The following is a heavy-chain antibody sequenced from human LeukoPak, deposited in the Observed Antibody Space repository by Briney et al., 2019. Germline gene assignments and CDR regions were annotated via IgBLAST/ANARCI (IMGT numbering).Heavy chain of an antibody. D-gene: IGHD4-17*01. CDR2: INPNSGGT. CDR3: ATDYGDYNEGDY. CDR1: GYTFTSYG. V-gene: IGHV1-2*06. J-gene: IGHJ4*02. Sequence: ASVKVSCKASGYTFTSYGISRVRQAPGQGLEWMGRINPNSGGTNYAQKFQGRVTMTRDTSISTAYMELSRLRSDDTAVYYCATDYGDYNEGDYWGQGTLVTVSS.